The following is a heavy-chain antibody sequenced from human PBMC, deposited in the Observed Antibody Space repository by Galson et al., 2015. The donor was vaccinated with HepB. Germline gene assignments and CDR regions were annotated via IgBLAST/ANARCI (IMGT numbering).Heavy chain of an antibody. D-gene: IGHD3-22*01. CDR1: GFTFSSYS. CDR2: ISSSSSYI. CDR3: ARDLSLFNYYDSSGYRVDY. J-gene: IGHJ4*02. Sequence: SLRLSCAASGFTFSSYSMNWVRQAPGKGLEWVSSISSSSSYIYYADSVKGRFTISRDNAKNSLYLQMNSLRAEDTAVYYCARDLSLFNYYDSSGYRVDYWGQGTLVTASS. V-gene: IGHV3-21*01.